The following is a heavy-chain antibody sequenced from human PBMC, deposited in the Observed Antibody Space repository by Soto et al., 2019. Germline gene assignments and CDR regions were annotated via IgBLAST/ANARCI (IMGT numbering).Heavy chain of an antibody. J-gene: IGHJ4*02. Sequence: QVQLVESGGGVVQPGRSLRLSCAASGFTFSSYGMHWVRQAPGKGLEWVAVIWYDGSSKYYADSVKGRFTISRDNSKNTLYLQMNSLRAEDTAVYYCARDLQVAMVRGFPGRYWGQGTLVTVSS. V-gene: IGHV3-33*01. CDR1: GFTFSSYG. CDR3: ARDLQVAMVRGFPGRY. D-gene: IGHD3-10*01. CDR2: IWYDGSSK.